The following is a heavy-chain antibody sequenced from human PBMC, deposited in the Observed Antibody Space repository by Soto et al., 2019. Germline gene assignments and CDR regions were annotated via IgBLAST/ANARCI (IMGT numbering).Heavy chain of an antibody. V-gene: IGHV3-11*01. Sequence: PGGSLRFSCAASGFTFSDYYMSWILQAPGKGLEWVSYISSSGSTIYYADSVKGRFTISRDNAKNSLYLQMNSLRAEDTAVYYCARIPVRSGWYFDYWGQGTLVTVSS. CDR2: ISSSGSTI. CDR1: GFTFSDYY. J-gene: IGHJ4*02. CDR3: ARIPVRSGWYFDY. D-gene: IGHD6-19*01.